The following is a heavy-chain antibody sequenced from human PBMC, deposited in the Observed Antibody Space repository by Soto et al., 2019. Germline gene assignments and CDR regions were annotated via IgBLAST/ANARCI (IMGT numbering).Heavy chain of an antibody. V-gene: IGHV3-23*01. J-gene: IGHJ4*02. D-gene: IGHD3-16*01. Sequence: PGASLTLSCAASGFKFSNYAMSCLRQAPGKGLEWVSMISATRGGTYYADSVKGRFTISRDNSHNTLYLQVHSLTAEDTAVYYCAKDRRAGGNSAFYFDFWGQGAQVTVSS. CDR2: ISATRGGT. CDR3: AKDRRAGGNSAFYFDF. CDR1: GFKFSNYA.